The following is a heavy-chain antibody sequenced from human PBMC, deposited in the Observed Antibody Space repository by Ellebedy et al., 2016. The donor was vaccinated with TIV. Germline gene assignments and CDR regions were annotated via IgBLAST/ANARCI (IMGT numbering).Heavy chain of an antibody. Sequence: GESLKISXTGSGYSFPRYWIAWARQMPGKGLEWMGIIYPGDSDTIYSPSFQGQVTISADKSISTAYLQWSTLKASDTAMYYCASYYGSGSYYSLDYWGQGTLVTVSS. CDR2: IYPGDSDT. CDR1: GYSFPRYW. V-gene: IGHV5-51*01. J-gene: IGHJ4*02. CDR3: ASYYGSGSYYSLDY. D-gene: IGHD3-10*01.